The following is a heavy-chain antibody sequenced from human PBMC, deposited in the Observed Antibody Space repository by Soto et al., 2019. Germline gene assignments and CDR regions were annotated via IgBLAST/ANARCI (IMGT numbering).Heavy chain of an antibody. CDR1: GYTFTSYA. D-gene: IGHD2-15*01. Sequence: ASVKVSCKASGYTFTSYAMHWVRQAPGQRLEWMGWINAGNGNTKYSQKFQGRVTITRDTSASTAYMELSSLRSEDTAVYYCARVCGVGSSYLRNYYYSGMDVWGQGTTVTVSS. J-gene: IGHJ6*02. V-gene: IGHV1-3*01. CDR3: ARVCGVGSSYLRNYYYSGMDV. CDR2: INAGNGNT.